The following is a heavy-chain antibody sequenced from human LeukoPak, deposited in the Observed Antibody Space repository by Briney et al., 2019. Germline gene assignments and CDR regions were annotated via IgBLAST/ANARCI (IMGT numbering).Heavy chain of an antibody. CDR2: ISYDGSNK. Sequence: GGSLRLSCAASGFTFSSYGMRWVRQAPGKGLEWVAVISYDGSNKYYADSVKGRFTISRDNSKNTLYLQMNSLRAEDTAVYYCAKDLKSLWSGYLYYFDYWGQGTLVTVSS. CDR1: GFTFSSYG. V-gene: IGHV3-30*18. J-gene: IGHJ4*02. D-gene: IGHD3-3*01. CDR3: AKDLKSLWSGYLYYFDY.